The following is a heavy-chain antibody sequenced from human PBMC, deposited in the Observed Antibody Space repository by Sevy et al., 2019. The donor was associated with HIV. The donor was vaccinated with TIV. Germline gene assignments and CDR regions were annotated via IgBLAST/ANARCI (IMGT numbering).Heavy chain of an antibody. Sequence: SGPTLVNPTQTLTLTCTFSGFSLSTSGVGVGWIRQPPGKALEWLALIYWDDDKRYSPSLKSRLTIAKETSKNQVVITMTNMDPVDTATYYSAHSPTYYYDSSGYDLEYYFDYWGQGTLVTVSS. V-gene: IGHV2-5*02. J-gene: IGHJ4*02. CDR1: GFSLSTSGVG. D-gene: IGHD3-22*01. CDR3: AHSPTYYYDSSGYDLEYYFDY. CDR2: IYWDDDK.